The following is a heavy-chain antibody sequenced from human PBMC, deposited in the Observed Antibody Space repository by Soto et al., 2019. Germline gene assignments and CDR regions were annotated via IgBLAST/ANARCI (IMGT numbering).Heavy chain of an antibody. J-gene: IGHJ3*01. V-gene: IGHV3-23*01. CDR1: GFTLSDYD. CDR3: AKDRRGGEYPAFDL. CDR2: VRGDGGAT. D-gene: IGHD2-21*01. Sequence: ESGGGLVQPGGSLRLSCVASGFTLSDYDMGWVRQAPGKGLEWVSLVRGDGGATYYARALEGRLTISRDTSENKLYLQMNSLRAEDTDLYYCAKDRRGGEYPAFDLWGQGTLVTGSS.